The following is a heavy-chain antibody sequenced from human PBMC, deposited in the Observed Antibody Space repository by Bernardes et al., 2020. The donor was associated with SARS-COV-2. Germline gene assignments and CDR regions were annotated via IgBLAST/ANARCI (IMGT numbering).Heavy chain of an antibody. V-gene: IGHV3-23*01. Sequence: GGYLRLSCAASGFTFSSYAMSWVRQAPGKGLEWVSAISGSGGSTYYADSVKGRFTISRDNSKNTLYLQMNSLRAEDTAVYYCAKILDRRVTMIVVVVDAFDIWGQGTMVTVSS. CDR1: GFTFSSYA. J-gene: IGHJ3*02. CDR2: ISGSGGST. D-gene: IGHD3-22*01. CDR3: AKILDRRVTMIVVVVDAFDI.